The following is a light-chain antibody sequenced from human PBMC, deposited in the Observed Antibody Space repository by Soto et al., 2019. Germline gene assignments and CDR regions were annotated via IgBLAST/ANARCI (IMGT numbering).Light chain of an antibody. Sequence: QSALTQPASVSGSPGQSISISCTGTSSDIGDYNFVSWYQHHPDKATKVIIYEVSNRPSGVSHRFSGSKSGNTASLTVSGLQSEDEADYYCSSFTVTNHFVFGSGTQLTVL. V-gene: IGLV2-14*01. J-gene: IGLJ7*01. CDR2: EVS. CDR3: SSFTVTNHFV. CDR1: SSDIGDYNF.